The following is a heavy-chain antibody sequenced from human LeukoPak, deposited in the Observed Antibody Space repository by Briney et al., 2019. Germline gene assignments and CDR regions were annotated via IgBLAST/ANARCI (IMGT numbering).Heavy chain of an antibody. V-gene: IGHV3-48*02. CDR2: ISGSSSTI. Sequence: PGGSLRLSCAASGFTFSSYTMNWVRQAPGKGLEWVSYISGSSSTIYYADSVKGRFTISRDNAKNSLYLQMNSLRDEDTAVYYCARIRYYYDSSGYCFFYYWGQGALVTVSS. CDR1: GFTFSSYT. CDR3: ARIRYYYDSSGYCFFYY. J-gene: IGHJ4*02. D-gene: IGHD3-22*01.